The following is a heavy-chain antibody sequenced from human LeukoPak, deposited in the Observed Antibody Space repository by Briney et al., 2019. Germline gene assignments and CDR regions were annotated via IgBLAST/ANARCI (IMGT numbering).Heavy chain of an antibody. D-gene: IGHD6-19*01. CDR3: ARAGANGWYFDH. V-gene: IGHV4-4*07. CDR2: IYTSGST. CDR1: GGSISSYY. Sequence: SETLSLTCSVSGGSISSYYWSWIRQPAGKGLEWIGRIYTSGSTNYNPSLKSRVTMSVATSKTHFSLKLSSVTAADTAVYYCARAGANGWYFDHWGQGTLVSVSS. J-gene: IGHJ4*02.